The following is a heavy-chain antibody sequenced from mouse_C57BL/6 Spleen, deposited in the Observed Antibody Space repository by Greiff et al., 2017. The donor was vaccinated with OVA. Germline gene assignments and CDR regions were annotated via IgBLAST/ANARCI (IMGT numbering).Heavy chain of an antibody. V-gene: IGHV1-42*01. CDR2: INPSTGGT. CDR3: ARRFYDGPLFDY. CDR1: GYSFTGYY. Sequence: EVQLQQSGPELVKPGASVKISCKASGYSFTGYYMNWVKQSPEKSLEWIGEINPSTGGTTYNQKFKAKATLTVDKSSSTAYMQLKSLTSEDSAVYYCARRFYDGPLFDYWGQGTTLTVSS. D-gene: IGHD2-3*01. J-gene: IGHJ2*01.